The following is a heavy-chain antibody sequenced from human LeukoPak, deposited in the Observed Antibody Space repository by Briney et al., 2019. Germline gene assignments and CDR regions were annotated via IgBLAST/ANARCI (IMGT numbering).Heavy chain of an antibody. CDR3: AKDGDYYDGSDYHYDYYMYV. CDR2: IWYDGSNK. J-gene: IGHJ6*03. Sequence: GSLRLSCAASGFTFSSYAMHWVRQAPGKGLEWVAVIWYDGSNKYYADSVKGRFTISRDNSKNTLYLQMNSLRAEGTAVYYCAKDGDYYDGSDYHYDYYMYVWGKGNTVTVSS. CDR1: GFTFSSYA. V-gene: IGHV3-33*06. D-gene: IGHD3-22*01.